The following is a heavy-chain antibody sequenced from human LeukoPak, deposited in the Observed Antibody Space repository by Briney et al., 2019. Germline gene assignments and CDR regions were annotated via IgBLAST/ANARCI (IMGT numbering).Heavy chain of an antibody. V-gene: IGHV1-46*01. Sequence: ASVKVSYKASGYTFTSYYMHWVRQAPGQGLEWMGIMNPSGGSTSYAQKFQGRVTMTRDTSTSTVYMELSSLRSEDTAVYYCARDRGDLLDYWGQGTLVTVSS. D-gene: IGHD3-16*01. CDR3: ARDRGDLLDY. J-gene: IGHJ4*02. CDR2: MNPSGGST. CDR1: GYTFTSYY.